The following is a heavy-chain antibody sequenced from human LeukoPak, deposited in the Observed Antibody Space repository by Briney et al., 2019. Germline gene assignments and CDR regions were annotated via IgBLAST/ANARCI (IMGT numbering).Heavy chain of an antibody. CDR2: ISYDGSNK. CDR3: ARDPGPVPAAID. CDR1: GFTFSSYA. V-gene: IGHV3-30-3*01. J-gene: IGHJ4*02. D-gene: IGHD2-2*01. Sequence: GGSLRLSCAASGFTFSSYAMHWVRQAPGKGLEWVAVISYDGSNKYYADSVKGRFTISRDNSKNTLYLQMNSLRAEDTAVYYCARDPGPVPAAIDWGQGTLVTVSS.